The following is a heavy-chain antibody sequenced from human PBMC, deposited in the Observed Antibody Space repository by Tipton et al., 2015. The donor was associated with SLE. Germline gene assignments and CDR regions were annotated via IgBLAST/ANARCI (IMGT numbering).Heavy chain of an antibody. CDR2: VYASGST. CDR1: GDSITSGPYY. CDR3: AREWGSTSY. J-gene: IGHJ4*02. V-gene: IGHV4-61*09. Sequence: TLSLTCTVSGDSITSGPYYWSWIRQPAGKGLEWIGHVYASGSTDYNPSLKTRLSISIDTSRNQFSLKMISVTAADTAVYYCAREWGSTSYWGQGTLVTVSS. D-gene: IGHD3-10*01.